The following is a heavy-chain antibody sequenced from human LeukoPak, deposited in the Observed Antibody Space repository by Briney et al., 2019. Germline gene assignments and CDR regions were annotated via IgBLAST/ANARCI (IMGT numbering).Heavy chain of an antibody. CDR3: ARDPNGDYIGTFDM. CDR2: ISGSGGST. Sequence: QAGGSLRLSCAASEFTFSSYGMSWVRQAPGKGLEWVSSISGSGGSTQYADSVQGRFAISRDNSKNTLYLQMNSLRAEDTAVYFCARDPNGDYIGTFDMWGRGTMVTVSS. J-gene: IGHJ3*02. CDR1: EFTFSSYG. V-gene: IGHV3-23*01. D-gene: IGHD4-17*01.